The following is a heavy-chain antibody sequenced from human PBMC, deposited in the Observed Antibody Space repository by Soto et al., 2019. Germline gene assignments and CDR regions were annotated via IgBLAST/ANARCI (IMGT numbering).Heavy chain of an antibody. CDR3: ARGGDVDTAMVWFDP. D-gene: IGHD5-18*01. CDR1: GGSISSGGYY. CDR2: IYYSGST. V-gene: IGHV4-31*03. Sequence: QVQLQESGPGLVKPSQTLSLTCTVSGGSISSGGYYWSWIRQHPGKGLEWIGYIYYSGSTYYNPSLKSRVTISVDTSKNQFSLKLSSVTAADTAVYYCARGGDVDTAMVWFDPWGQGTLVTVSS. J-gene: IGHJ5*02.